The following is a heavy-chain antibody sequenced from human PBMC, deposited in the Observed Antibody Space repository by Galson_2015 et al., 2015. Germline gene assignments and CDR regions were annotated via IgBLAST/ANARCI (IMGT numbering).Heavy chain of an antibody. Sequence: SMKVSCKASGYIFTSYGINWVRQAPGQGLEWMGWISAYNGNTNYAQKLQGRVTMTTDTSTSTAYMELRSLRSDDTAVYYCARVGYDILTGTPTPDDYWGQGTLVTVSS. J-gene: IGHJ4*02. V-gene: IGHV1-18*01. CDR1: GYIFTSYG. CDR2: ISAYNGNT. CDR3: ARVGYDILTGTPTPDDY. D-gene: IGHD3-9*01.